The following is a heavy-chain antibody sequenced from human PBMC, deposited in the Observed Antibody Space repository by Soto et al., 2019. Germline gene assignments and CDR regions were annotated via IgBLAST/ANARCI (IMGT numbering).Heavy chain of an antibody. CDR2: IYYSGST. CDR3: ASADRSGSYYTPPYYYGMDV. D-gene: IGHD3-10*01. V-gene: IGHV4-59*01. J-gene: IGHJ6*02. CDR1: GGSISSYY. Sequence: SETLSLTCTVSGGSISSYYWSWIRQPPGKGLEWIGYIYYSGSTNYNPSLKSRVTISVDTSKNQFSLKLSSVTAADTAVYYCASADRSGSYYTPPYYYGMDVWGQGTTVTVSS.